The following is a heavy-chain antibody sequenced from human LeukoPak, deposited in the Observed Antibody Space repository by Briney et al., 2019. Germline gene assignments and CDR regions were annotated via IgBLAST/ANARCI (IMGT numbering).Heavy chain of an antibody. J-gene: IGHJ3*02. Sequence: PSETLSLTCTVSGGSISSGDYYWSWIRQPPGKGLEWIGYIYYSGSTNYNPSLKSRVTISVDTSKNQFSLKLSSVTAADTAVYYCAGAPGQYFDWLLACDAFDICGQGTMDNVSS. CDR2: IYYSGST. CDR3: AGAPGQYFDWLLACDAFDI. D-gene: IGHD3-9*01. CDR1: GGSISSGDYY. V-gene: IGHV4-61*08.